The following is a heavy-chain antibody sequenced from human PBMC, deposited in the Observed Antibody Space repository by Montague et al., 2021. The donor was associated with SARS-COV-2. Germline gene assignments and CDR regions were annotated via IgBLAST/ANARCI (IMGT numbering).Heavy chain of an antibody. Sequence: SLRLSCAASGFSFGTYGMTWVRQAPGKGLEWVSVISASGGITHYADSVKGRFTISRDNSENTLYLQMHSLRAEDTGLYYCTRDRSYFGYWGQGTLVTVSS. V-gene: IGHV3-23*01. CDR3: TRDRSYFGY. J-gene: IGHJ4*02. CDR1: GFSFGTYG. D-gene: IGHD1-14*01. CDR2: ISASGGIT.